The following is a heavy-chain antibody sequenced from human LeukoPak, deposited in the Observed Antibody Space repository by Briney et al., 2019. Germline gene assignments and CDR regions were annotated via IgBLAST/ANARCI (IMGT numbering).Heavy chain of an antibody. Sequence: GASVKVSCKASGYTFTSYDINWVRQATGQGREWMGWMNPNSGNTGYAQKFQGRGTMTRNTSISTAYLELSSLTSEDTAVSYCARARYSSSSPHYYYYYGMDVWGQGTTVTVSS. CDR1: GYTFTSYD. J-gene: IGHJ6*02. CDR3: ARARYSSSSPHYYYYYGMDV. CDR2: MNPNSGNT. V-gene: IGHV1-8*01. D-gene: IGHD6-6*01.